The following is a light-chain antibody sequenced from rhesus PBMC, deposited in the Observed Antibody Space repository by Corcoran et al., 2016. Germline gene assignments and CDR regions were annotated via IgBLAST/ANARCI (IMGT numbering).Light chain of an antibody. Sequence: DIQMSQSPSSLSASVGDRVTITCRASQGISSYLNGYQQKPGKAPKLLIYYANSLASGVPSMFSGSGSGTDYTLTISRLQPEGFAAYYCQQGFSTPYSFGQGTKVEIK. J-gene: IGKJ2*01. V-gene: IGKV1-32*03. CDR1: QGISSY. CDR3: QQGFSTPYS. CDR2: YAN.